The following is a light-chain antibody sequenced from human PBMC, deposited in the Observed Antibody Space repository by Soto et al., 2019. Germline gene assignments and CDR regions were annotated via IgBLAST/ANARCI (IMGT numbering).Light chain of an antibody. CDR3: SSYAGNNKLGV. J-gene: IGLJ1*01. CDR1: SSDVGAYDY. CDR2: DVS. V-gene: IGLV2-8*01. Sequence: GSPGQSVTISCTGTSSDVGAYDYVSWYQQHPGKAPKLMIYDVSKRPSGVPDRFSGSKSGNTASLTVSGLQAEDEADYYCSSYAGNNKLGVFGTGTKVTVL.